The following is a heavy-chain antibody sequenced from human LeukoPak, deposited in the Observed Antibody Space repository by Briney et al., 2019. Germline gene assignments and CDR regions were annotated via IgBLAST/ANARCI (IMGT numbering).Heavy chain of an antibody. Sequence: PSETLSLTCTVSGGSISSYYWSWIRQPPGKGLEWMGYIYYSGSTNYNPALKRRVTISVDTSKNQFSLKLNSVTAADTAVYYCASEYYYDSSGYQYWGQGPLVTVSS. V-gene: IGHV4-59*01. D-gene: IGHD3-22*01. CDR3: ASEYYYDSSGYQY. CDR1: GGSISSYY. J-gene: IGHJ4*02. CDR2: IYYSGST.